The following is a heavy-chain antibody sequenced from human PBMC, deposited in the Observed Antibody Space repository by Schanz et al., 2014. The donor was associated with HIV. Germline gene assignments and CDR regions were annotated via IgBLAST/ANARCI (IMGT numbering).Heavy chain of an antibody. CDR2: INSDGSST. V-gene: IGHV3-74*01. CDR3: AKDIFYDSSGLNPGWGSFDI. CDR1: GSTFSSYW. J-gene: IGHJ3*02. Sequence: VQLAESGGGVVRPGRSLRLSCAASGSTFSSYWMHWVRQAPGKGLVWVSRINSDGSSTNYADSVKGRFTISRDNGRNSLYLQMNSLRPEDTALYYCAKDIFYDSSGLNPGWGSFDIWGQGTLVTVSS. D-gene: IGHD3-22*01.